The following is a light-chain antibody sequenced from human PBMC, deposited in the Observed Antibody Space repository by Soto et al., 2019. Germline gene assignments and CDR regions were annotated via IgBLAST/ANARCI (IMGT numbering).Light chain of an antibody. Sequence: QSVLSQPPSASGTPGQRVTISCSGSISNVGSNYVYWYQQLPGTAPKLLIYRDNQRPSGVPDRCSASKSGTSAYLAISGLRSEDEAVYYCAACDDTLSGDLVFGGGTKLTVL. CDR2: RDN. V-gene: IGLV1-47*01. CDR1: ISNVGSNY. J-gene: IGLJ3*02. CDR3: AACDDTLSGDLV.